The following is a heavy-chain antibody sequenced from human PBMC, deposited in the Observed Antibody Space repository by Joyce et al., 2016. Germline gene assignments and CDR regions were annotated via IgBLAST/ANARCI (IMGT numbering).Heavy chain of an antibody. J-gene: IGHJ4*02. CDR3: ARALGWDSNSCHDY. D-gene: IGHD6-13*01. V-gene: IGHV3-30*03. CDR1: GFTFNNYG. CDR2: ISYDGSNK. Sequence: QVQLVESGGCVVQPGRSLRLSCAASGFTFNNYGMHWVRQAPGKGLEWVAVISYDGSNKYYVDSVKGRFTISRDNSKNTLYLQMNSLRPEDTAVYYCARALGWDSNSCHDYWGQGTLVTVSS.